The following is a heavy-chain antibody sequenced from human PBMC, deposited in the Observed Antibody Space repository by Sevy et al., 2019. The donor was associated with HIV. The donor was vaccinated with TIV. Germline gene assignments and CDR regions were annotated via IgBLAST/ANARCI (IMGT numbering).Heavy chain of an antibody. V-gene: IGHV3-9*01. CDR3: AKDTSPTAYSDAFDI. CDR1: GFTFDDYA. J-gene: IGHJ3*02. CDR2: IYWNSGSI. Sequence: GGSLRLSCAASGFTFDDYAMHWVRQAPGKGLEWVAGIYWNSGSIGYADSVKGRFTISRDNAKNSLYLQMNSLGAEETAFYYCAKDTSPTAYSDAFDIWGQGTMVTVSS. D-gene: IGHD2-21*01.